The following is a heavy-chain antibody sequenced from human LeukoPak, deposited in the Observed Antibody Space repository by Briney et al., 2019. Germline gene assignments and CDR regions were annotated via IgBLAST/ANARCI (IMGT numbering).Heavy chain of an antibody. V-gene: IGHV3-66*01. CDR2: IYSGGST. D-gene: IGHD3-9*01. CDR1: GFTVSSNY. Sequence: GGSLRLSCVVSGFTVSSNYMSWFRQAPGKGLEWVSVIYSGGSTYYADSVKGRFTISRDNSKNTLYLQMSSLRAEDTAVYYCVKGERGYDILTGYYTLDYWGQGTLVTVSS. J-gene: IGHJ4*02. CDR3: VKGERGYDILTGYYTLDY.